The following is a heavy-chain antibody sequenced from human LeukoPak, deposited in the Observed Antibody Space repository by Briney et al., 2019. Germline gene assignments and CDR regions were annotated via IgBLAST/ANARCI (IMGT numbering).Heavy chain of an antibody. CDR2: INHSGST. Sequence: PSETQSLTCAVYGGSFSGYYWSWIRQPPGKGLEWIGEINHSGSTNYNPSLKSRVTISVDTSKNQFSLKLSSVTAADTAVYYCARGGSGYSYGYGKYFDYWGQGTLVAVSS. CDR1: GGSFSGYY. V-gene: IGHV4-34*01. D-gene: IGHD5-18*01. CDR3: ARGGSGYSYGYGKYFDY. J-gene: IGHJ4*02.